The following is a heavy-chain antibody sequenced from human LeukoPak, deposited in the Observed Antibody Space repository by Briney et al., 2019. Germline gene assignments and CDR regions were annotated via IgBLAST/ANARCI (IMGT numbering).Heavy chain of an antibody. Sequence: PSETLSLTCTVSGGSLSGYYWSWIRQTPGKGLEWIGYIYSSGTTNYNRSLQSRVIISLDTPKNQLSLSVTSVTAADTAMYFCARRISSWNVYIDKWGQGIQVTVSS. CDR3: ARRISSWNVYIDK. CDR2: IYSSGTT. J-gene: IGHJ4*02. D-gene: IGHD1-1*01. V-gene: IGHV4-4*09. CDR1: GGSLSGYY.